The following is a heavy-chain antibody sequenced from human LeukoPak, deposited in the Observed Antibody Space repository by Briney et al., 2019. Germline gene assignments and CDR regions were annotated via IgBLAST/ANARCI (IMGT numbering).Heavy chain of an antibody. CDR1: GGSFSGYY. Sequence: SETLSLTCAVYGGSFSGYYWSWIRQPPGKGLEWIGEINHSGSTNYNPSLKSRVTISVDTSKNQFSLKLSSVTAADTAVYYCARGDYDGDIWGQGTMVTVSS. V-gene: IGHV4-34*01. CDR2: INHSGST. CDR3: ARGDYDGDI. D-gene: IGHD3-16*01. J-gene: IGHJ3*02.